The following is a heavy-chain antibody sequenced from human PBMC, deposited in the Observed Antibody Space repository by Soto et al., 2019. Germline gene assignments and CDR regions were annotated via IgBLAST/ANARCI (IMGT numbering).Heavy chain of an antibody. CDR2: INHSGST. Sequence: QVQLQQWGAGLLKPSETLSLTCAVYGGSFSDFYWTWIRQPPGKGLEWIREINHSGSTNYNPSLKSRVAISVDTSKNQFSLNLTSVTAADTAVYYCGPRGAVADPRGYWGQGTLVTVSS. V-gene: IGHV4-34*01. D-gene: IGHD6-19*01. CDR3: GPRGAVADPRGY. J-gene: IGHJ4*02. CDR1: GGSFSDFY.